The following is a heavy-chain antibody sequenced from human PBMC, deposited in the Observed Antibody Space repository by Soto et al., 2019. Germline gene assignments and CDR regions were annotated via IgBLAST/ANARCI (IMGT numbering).Heavy chain of an antibody. V-gene: IGHV1-8*01. Sequence: QVQLVQSGAEVKKPWASVKVSCKASGYTFTSYDINWVRQATGQGLEWMGWMNPNSGNTVYAQKFQGRVTITTNTSITTAYMELSSLRSEDTALYYCAREMKSRGMDVGSQGTTVTVSS. J-gene: IGHJ6*02. CDR3: AREMKSRGMDV. CDR2: MNPNSGNT. CDR1: GYTFTSYD.